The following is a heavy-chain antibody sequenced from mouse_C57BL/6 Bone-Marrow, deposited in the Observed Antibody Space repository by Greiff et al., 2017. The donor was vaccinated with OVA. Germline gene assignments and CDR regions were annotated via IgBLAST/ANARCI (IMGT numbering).Heavy chain of an antibody. CDR3: ARSFHWYFDV. CDR1: GYTFTNYW. Sequence: VQLQHSGAELVRPGTSVKMSCKASGYTFTNYWIGWAKQRPGHGLEWIGDIYPGGGYTKYNEKFKGKATLTADKSSSTAYMQFSSLTSEDSAIYYGARSFHWYFDVWGTGTTVTVSS. CDR2: IYPGGGYT. V-gene: IGHV1-63*01. J-gene: IGHJ1*03.